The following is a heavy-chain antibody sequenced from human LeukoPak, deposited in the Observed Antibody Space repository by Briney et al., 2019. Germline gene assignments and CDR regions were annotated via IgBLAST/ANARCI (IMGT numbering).Heavy chain of an antibody. CDR3: ARVAAVAGTAYRGSYYYYYMDV. CDR2: ISAYNGNT. J-gene: IGHJ6*03. V-gene: IGHV1-18*01. CDR1: GGTFSSYA. Sequence: ASVKVSCKASGGTFSSYAISWVRQAPGQGLEWMGWISAYNGNTNYAQKLQGRVTMTTDTSTSTAYMELRSLRSDDTAVYYCARVAAVAGTAYRGSYYYYYMDVWGKGTTVTVSS. D-gene: IGHD6-19*01.